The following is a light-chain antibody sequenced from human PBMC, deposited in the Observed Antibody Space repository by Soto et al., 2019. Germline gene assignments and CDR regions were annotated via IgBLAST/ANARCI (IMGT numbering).Light chain of an antibody. CDR3: QQYDDYPLS. V-gene: IGKV1-5*03. CDR2: EAS. CDR1: QSITTW. Sequence: DIQVTQSPSTLSASVGDRVTITCRASQSITTWLAWYQQKPGKAPKLLIYEASSLQSGVPSRFGGSGSETEFTLTISSLQPDDFATYFCQQYDDYPLSFGGGTKVDIK. J-gene: IGKJ4*01.